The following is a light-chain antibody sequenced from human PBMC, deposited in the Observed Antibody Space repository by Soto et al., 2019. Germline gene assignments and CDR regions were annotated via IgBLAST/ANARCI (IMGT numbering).Light chain of an antibody. CDR1: QTISSW. CDR2: DAS. V-gene: IGKV1-5*01. Sequence: DIQITPYPSTLSASLGDRGTITCLASQTISSWLAWYQQRPGKAPNLLIFDASTLESGVPSRFSGSGSGTTFTLTISSLQSDDFATYYCLQYNGYYRTFGQGTKVDI. CDR3: LQYNGYYRT. J-gene: IGKJ1*01.